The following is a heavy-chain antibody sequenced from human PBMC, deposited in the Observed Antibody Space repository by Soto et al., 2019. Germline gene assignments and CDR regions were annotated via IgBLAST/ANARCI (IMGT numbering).Heavy chain of an antibody. D-gene: IGHD3-3*01. V-gene: IGHV3-30-3*01. Sequence: GGSLRLSCAASGFTFSSYAMHWVRQAPGKGLEWVAVISYDGSNKYYADSVKGRFTISRDNSKNTLYLQMNSLRAEDTAVYYCAREHPGVVIIRYYYYGMDVWGQGTTVTVSS. CDR1: GFTFSSYA. CDR3: AREHPGVVIIRYYYYGMDV. CDR2: ISYDGSNK. J-gene: IGHJ6*02.